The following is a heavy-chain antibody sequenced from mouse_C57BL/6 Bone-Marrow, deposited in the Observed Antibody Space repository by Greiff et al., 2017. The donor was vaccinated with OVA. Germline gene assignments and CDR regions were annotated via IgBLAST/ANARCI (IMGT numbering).Heavy chain of an antibody. J-gene: IGHJ4*01. V-gene: IGHV1-81*01. CDR1: GYTFTSYG. CDR3: AREYYGSSPYAMDY. D-gene: IGHD1-1*01. Sequence: VQLQQSGAELARPGASVKLSCKASGYTFTSYGISWVKQRTGQGLEWIGEIYPRSGNTYYNEKFKGKATLTADKSSSTAYMELRSLTSEDSAVYFCAREYYGSSPYAMDYWGQGTSVTVSS. CDR2: IYPRSGNT.